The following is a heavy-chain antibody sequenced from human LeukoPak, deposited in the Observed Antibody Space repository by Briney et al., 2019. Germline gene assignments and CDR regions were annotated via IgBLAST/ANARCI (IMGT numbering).Heavy chain of an antibody. CDR3: ARGGDYDAFDI. CDR1: GFTFSGYD. D-gene: IGHD4-17*01. V-gene: IGHV3-13*01. J-gene: IGHJ3*02. CDR2: IGTAGDT. Sequence: GGSLRLSCAASGFTFSGYDMHWVRQATGKGLEWVSAIGTAGDTYYPGSVKGRFTISRENAKNSLYLQMNSLRAGDTAVYYCARGGDYDAFDIWGQGTMVTVSS.